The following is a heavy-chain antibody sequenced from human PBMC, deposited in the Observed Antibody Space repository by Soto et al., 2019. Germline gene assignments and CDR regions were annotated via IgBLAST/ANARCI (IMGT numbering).Heavy chain of an antibody. CDR1: GGSISSYY. J-gene: IGHJ4*02. Sequence: QVQLQESGPGLVKPSETLSLTCTVSGGSISSYYWSWIRQPPGKGLDWIGYIYYSGSTNYNPSLKSRLTISLDTSKNQCSRKQSSVTAEDTAVYYCASSRGGYFDNWGQGTLVTVSS. CDR3: ASSRGGYFDN. CDR2: IYYSGST. V-gene: IGHV4-59*08. D-gene: IGHD3-10*01.